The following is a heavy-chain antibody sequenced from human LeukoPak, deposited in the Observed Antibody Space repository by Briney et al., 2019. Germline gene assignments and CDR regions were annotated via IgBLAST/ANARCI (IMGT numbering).Heavy chain of an antibody. CDR3: ARGGYYYFDY. CDR2: IYYSGST. J-gene: IGHJ4*02. CDR1: GGSISSGGYY. D-gene: IGHD5-12*01. Sequence: PSQTLSLTCTVSGGSISSGGYYWSWIRQPPGKGLEWIGYIYYSGSTNYNPSLKSRVTISVDTSKNQFSLKLSSVTAADTAVYYCARGGYYYFDYWGQGTLVTVSS. V-gene: IGHV4-61*08.